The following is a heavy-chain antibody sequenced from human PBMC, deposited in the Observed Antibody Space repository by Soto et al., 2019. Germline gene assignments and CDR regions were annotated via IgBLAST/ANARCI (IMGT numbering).Heavy chain of an antibody. CDR3: ARGTRGSYSDFDY. D-gene: IGHD1-26*01. V-gene: IGHV4-31*03. CDR2: IYYSGST. Sequence: SETLSLTCTVPGGSISSGGYYWSWIRQHPGKGLEWIGYIYYSGSTYYNPSLKSRVTISVDTSKNQFSLKLSSVTAADTAVYYCARGTRGSYSDFDYWGQGTLVTVSS. J-gene: IGHJ4*02. CDR1: GGSISSGGYY.